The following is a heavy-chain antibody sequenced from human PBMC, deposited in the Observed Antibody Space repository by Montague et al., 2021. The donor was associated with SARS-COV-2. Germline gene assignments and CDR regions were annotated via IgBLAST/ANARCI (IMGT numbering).Heavy chain of an antibody. CDR1: GFTFDDYA. Sequence: SRRLSCAASGFTFDDYAMNWVRQVPGKGLEWVSGISWNSGRIGYVDSVRGRFTISRDNAKNSLYLQMNSLRAEDTALYFCAKGTTTGYFYGMDVWGQGTTVIVSS. J-gene: IGHJ6*02. V-gene: IGHV3-9*01. D-gene: IGHD1-1*01. CDR2: ISWNSGRI. CDR3: AKGTTTGYFYGMDV.